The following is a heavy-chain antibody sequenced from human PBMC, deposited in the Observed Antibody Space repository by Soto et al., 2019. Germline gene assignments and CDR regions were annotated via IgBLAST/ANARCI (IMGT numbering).Heavy chain of an antibody. D-gene: IGHD1-7*01. CDR3: ARRRTGTKVGGMDV. CDR2: THSGGDT. Sequence: EVQLVESGGDLVQPGGSLRLCCAASGFAVSSNYMTWVREAPGKGLEWVSVTHSGGDTHYADSVRGRFTISRDNSKNTVYLQMNRLRAEDTAVYYCARRRTGTKVGGMDVWGQGTTVTVSS. CDR1: GFAVSSNY. V-gene: IGHV3-66*01. J-gene: IGHJ6*02.